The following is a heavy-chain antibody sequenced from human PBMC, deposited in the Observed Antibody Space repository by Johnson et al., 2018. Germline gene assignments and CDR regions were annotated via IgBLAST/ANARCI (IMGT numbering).Heavy chain of an antibody. CDR2: IIPIFGTA. CDR1: GGTFSSYA. J-gene: IGHJ3*02. D-gene: IGHD2-15*01. V-gene: IGHV1-69*01. CDR3: ARPYCSGGSCYRDAFDI. Sequence: QVQLVESGAEVQKPGSSVKVSCKASGGTFSSYAISWVRQAPGQGLEWMGGIIPIFGTANYAQKFQGRVMITADESTSTAYMELSSLRSEDTAVYYCARPYCSGGSCYRDAFDIWGQGTMVTVSS.